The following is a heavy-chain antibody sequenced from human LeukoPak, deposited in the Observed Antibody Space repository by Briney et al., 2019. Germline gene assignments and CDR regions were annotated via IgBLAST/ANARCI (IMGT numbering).Heavy chain of an antibody. CDR1: GFTFSSYA. V-gene: IGHV3-30*04. Sequence: PGGSLRLSCAASGFTFSSYAMHWVRQAPGKGLEWVAVISYDGSNKYYADSVKGRFTISRDNSKNTLYLQMSSLRAEDTAVYYCANLLRWEPYWGQGTLVTVSS. CDR3: ANLLRWEPY. J-gene: IGHJ4*02. CDR2: ISYDGSNK. D-gene: IGHD4-23*01.